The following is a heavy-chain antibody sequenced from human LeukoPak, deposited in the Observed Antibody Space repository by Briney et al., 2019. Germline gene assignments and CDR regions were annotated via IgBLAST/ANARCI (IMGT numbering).Heavy chain of an antibody. CDR3: AGSSHYYYYMDV. D-gene: IGHD6-13*01. Sequence: GGSLRLSCAASGFTFSSFAMNWVRQAPGKGLEWVSGISASGDNTYYADSVKGRFTISRDNSKNTLYLQMNSLRAEDTAVYYCAGSSHYYYYMDVWGKGTTVTVSS. CDR2: ISASGDNT. J-gene: IGHJ6*03. CDR1: GFTFSSFA. V-gene: IGHV3-23*01.